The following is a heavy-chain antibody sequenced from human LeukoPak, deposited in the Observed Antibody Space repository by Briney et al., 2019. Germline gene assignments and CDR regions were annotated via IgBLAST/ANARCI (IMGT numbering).Heavy chain of an antibody. Sequence: PSETLSLTCTVSGGSISSYYWSWIRQPPGKGLEWIGYIHYSGSTNYNPSLKSRVTISVDTSKNQFSLKLSSVTAADTAVYYCARVLDYYDSSGHYYYYGMDVWGQGTTVTVSS. CDR2: IHYSGST. J-gene: IGHJ6*02. CDR3: ARVLDYYDSSGHYYYYGMDV. D-gene: IGHD3-22*01. V-gene: IGHV4-59*01. CDR1: GGSISSYY.